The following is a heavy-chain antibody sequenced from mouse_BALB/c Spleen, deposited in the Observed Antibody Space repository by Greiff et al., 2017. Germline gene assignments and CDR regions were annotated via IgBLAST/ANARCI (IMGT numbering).Heavy chain of an antibody. V-gene: IGHV1-18*01. Sequence: VQLQQSGPELVKPGASMKISCKASGYSFTGYTMNWAKQSHGKNLEWIGLINPYNGGTSYNQKFKGKATLTVDKSSSTAYMELLSLTSEDSAVYYCAIYYDYEGYAMDYWGQGTSVTVSS. CDR1: GYSFTGYT. CDR2: INPYNGGT. J-gene: IGHJ4*01. CDR3: AIYYDYEGYAMDY. D-gene: IGHD2-4*01.